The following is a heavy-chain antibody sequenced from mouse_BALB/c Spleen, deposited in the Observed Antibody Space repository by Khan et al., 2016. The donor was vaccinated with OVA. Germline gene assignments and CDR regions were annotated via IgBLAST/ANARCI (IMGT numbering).Heavy chain of an antibody. CDR3: ARNGFGNYEIWDY. CDR1: GYTFTNYW. D-gene: IGHD2-1*01. J-gene: IGHJ2*01. V-gene: IGHV1-5*01. Sequence: EVQLKQSGTVLARPGASVKMSCKASGYTFTNYWMHWVKQRPGQGLEWIGTIYPGNSDTNYNQKFTGKAKLTAVTSTSTAYMELSSLRNEDSAVYDCARNGFGNYEIWDYWGQGTTLTVSS. CDR2: IYPGNSDT.